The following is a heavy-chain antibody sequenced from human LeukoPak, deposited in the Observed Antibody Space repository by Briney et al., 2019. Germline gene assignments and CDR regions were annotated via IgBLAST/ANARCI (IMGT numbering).Heavy chain of an antibody. J-gene: IGHJ4*02. CDR3: ARDDYDSSGYYYPYYFDY. D-gene: IGHD3-22*01. V-gene: IGHV1-18*01. Sequence: ASVKVSCKASGYTFTSYGKSWVRQAPGQGLEWMGWISAYNGNTTYAQKLQGRVTMTTYTSTSTAYMELRSLRSDDTAVYYCARDDYDSSGYYYPYYFDYWGQGTLVTVSS. CDR1: GYTFTSYG. CDR2: ISAYNGNT.